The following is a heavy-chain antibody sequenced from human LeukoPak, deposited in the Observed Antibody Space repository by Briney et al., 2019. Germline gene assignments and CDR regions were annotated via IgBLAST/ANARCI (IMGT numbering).Heavy chain of an antibody. V-gene: IGHV3-30*02. CDR2: IWYDGTNK. Sequence: GGSLRLSCAASGFIFSNYAMHWVRQAPGKGLEWVAVIWYDGTNKYYADSVKGRFTISRDNSKNTLYLQMNSLRAEDTAVYYCAKESLSFFDSWGQGTLVTVSS. D-gene: IGHD3-10*01. CDR1: GFIFSNYA. J-gene: IGHJ4*02. CDR3: AKESLSFFDS.